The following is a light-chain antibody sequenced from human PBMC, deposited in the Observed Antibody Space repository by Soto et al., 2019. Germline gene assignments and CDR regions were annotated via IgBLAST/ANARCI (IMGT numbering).Light chain of an antibody. V-gene: IGKV3D-15*02. J-gene: IGKJ4*01. CDR1: QSVSSN. Sequence: ELVMTQSPATLSVSPGERATLSCRASQSVSSNLAWYQQRPGQSPRLLIYGASNRATGIPDRFSGSGSGTDFTLTISGLEPEDFAVYYCQQYGNSPLTFGGGTKVDIK. CDR2: GAS. CDR3: QQYGNSPLT.